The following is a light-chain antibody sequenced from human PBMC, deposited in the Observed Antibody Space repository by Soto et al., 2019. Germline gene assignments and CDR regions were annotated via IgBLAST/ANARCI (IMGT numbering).Light chain of an antibody. J-gene: IGKJ1*01. CDR2: VAS. CDR3: QQCASSPRT. V-gene: IGKV3-20*01. Sequence: EIVLTQSPGTLSVSPGDRATLSCRASQSVSSNYLAWYQQKPGQAPRLLNSVASIRATGIPYRFSGSGSGTDFTLTISRLEPEDFAVYYCQQCASSPRTFGQGTRVDIK. CDR1: QSVSSNY.